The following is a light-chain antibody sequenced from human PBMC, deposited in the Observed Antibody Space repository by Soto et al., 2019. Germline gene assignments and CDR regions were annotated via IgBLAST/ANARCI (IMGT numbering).Light chain of an antibody. J-gene: IGKJ3*01. CDR2: DTS. Sequence: EIVLTQSPATLSLSPGERATLSCRASQSVNNYLGWYQQKPGQAPRLLIYDTSNRATGVPARSSGSGSGTDFTLTISWLEPEDSAVYYCQHRTTWPPLFTFGPGTKVEIK. CDR3: QHRTTWPPLFT. CDR1: QSVNNY. V-gene: IGKV3-11*01.